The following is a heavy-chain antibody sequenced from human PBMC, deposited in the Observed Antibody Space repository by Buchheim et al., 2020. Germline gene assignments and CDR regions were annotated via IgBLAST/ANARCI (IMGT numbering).Heavy chain of an antibody. Sequence: QVQLQQWGAGLLKPSETLSLTCAVYGGSFSGYYWSWIRQPPGKGLEWIGGINHSGSTNYNPSLKSRVTISVDTSKNQFSLQLSSVTAADTAVYYGARGKLRGYSLGCFDPWGQGTL. CDR1: GGSFSGYY. V-gene: IGHV4-34*01. J-gene: IGHJ5*02. CDR3: ARGKLRGYSLGCFDP. D-gene: IGHD5-18*01. CDR2: INHSGST.